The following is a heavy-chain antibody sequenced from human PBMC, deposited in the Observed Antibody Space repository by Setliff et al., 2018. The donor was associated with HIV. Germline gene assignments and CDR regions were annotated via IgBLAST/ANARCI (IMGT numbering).Heavy chain of an antibody. CDR3: ARRALRGGYDGTLDY. D-gene: IGHD5-12*01. CDR1: GYNFTSYR. V-gene: IGHV5-51*01. Sequence: PGESLKISCKGSGYNFTSYRIAWVRQMPGKGLEWMGIIFPGDSDTRYSPPFQGQVTISADKSMTTAYLQWSSLKASDTAMYYCARRALRGGYDGTLDYWGQGTLVTVSS. CDR2: IFPGDSDT. J-gene: IGHJ4*02.